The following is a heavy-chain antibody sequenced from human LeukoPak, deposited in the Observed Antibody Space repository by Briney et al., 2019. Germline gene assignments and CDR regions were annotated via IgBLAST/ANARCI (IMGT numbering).Heavy chain of an antibody. Sequence: SQTLSLTCAISGDSVSSNSATWNWIRQSPSRGVEWLGRTYYRSKWYNDYALSVKSRITINPDTSRTRFSLQLNSVTPEDTAVYYCARDPYSSGWLDYWGQGSLVTVSS. V-gene: IGHV6-1*01. D-gene: IGHD6-19*01. J-gene: IGHJ4*02. CDR2: TYYRSKWYN. CDR3: ARDPYSSGWLDY. CDR1: GDSVSSNSAT.